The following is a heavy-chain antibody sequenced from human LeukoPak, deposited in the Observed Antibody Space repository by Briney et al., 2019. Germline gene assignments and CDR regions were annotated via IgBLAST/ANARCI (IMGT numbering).Heavy chain of an antibody. Sequence: SETLSLTCTVSGGSISSKTYYWGWIRQPPGKGLEWIGTIYYSGSAYYNPSLKSRVTISVDTSKNQFSLKLSSVTAAYTAAYYCARHEVRGARSFDYWGQGTLVTVSS. CDR1: GGSISSKTYY. CDR3: ARHEVRGARSFDY. CDR2: IYYSGSA. D-gene: IGHD3-10*01. V-gene: IGHV4-39*01. J-gene: IGHJ4*02.